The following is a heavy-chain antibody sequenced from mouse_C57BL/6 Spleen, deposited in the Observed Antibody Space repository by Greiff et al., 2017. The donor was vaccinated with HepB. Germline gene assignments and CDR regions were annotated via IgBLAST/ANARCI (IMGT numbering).Heavy chain of an antibody. CDR1: GFTFSSYA. D-gene: IGHD2-2*01. CDR2: ISDGGSYT. Sequence: EVQGVESGGGLVKPGGSLKLSCAASGFTFSSYAMSWVRQTPEKRLEWVATISDGGSYTYYPDNVKGRFTISRDNAKNNLYMQMSHLKSEDTAMYYCARDRYTRVTTRVSYYAMDYWGQGTSVTVSS. J-gene: IGHJ4*01. V-gene: IGHV5-4*01. CDR3: ARDRYTRVTTRVSYYAMDY.